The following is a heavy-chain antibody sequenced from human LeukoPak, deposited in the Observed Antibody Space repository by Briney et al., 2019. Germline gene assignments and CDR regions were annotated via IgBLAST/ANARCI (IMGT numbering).Heavy chain of an antibody. Sequence: ASVKVSCKASGYTFTGYYMHWVRQAPGQGLEWMGWINPNSGGTNYAQKFQGRVTMTRDTSISTAYMELSRLRSDDTAVYYCARESYVEMATYTHWGQGTLVTVSS. J-gene: IGHJ4*02. CDR2: INPNSGGT. D-gene: IGHD5-24*01. CDR1: GYTFTGYY. CDR3: ARESYVEMATYTH. V-gene: IGHV1-2*02.